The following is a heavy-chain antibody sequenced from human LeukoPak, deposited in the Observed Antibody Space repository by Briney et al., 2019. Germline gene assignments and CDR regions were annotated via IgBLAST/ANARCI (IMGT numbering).Heavy chain of an antibody. Sequence: GGSLRLSCAASGFTFSSYSMNWVRQAPGKGLEWVSSISSSSSYIYYADSVKGRFTISRDNAKNSLYLQMNSLRAEDTAVYYCARGGLVLWFGEQKNWFDPWGQGTLVTVSS. J-gene: IGHJ5*02. CDR1: GFTFSSYS. CDR3: ARGGLVLWFGEQKNWFDP. CDR2: ISSSSSYI. V-gene: IGHV3-21*01. D-gene: IGHD3-10*01.